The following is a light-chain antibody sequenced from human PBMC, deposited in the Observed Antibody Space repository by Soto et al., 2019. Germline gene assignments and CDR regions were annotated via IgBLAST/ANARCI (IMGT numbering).Light chain of an antibody. J-gene: IGLJ1*01. CDR2: EVS. Sequence: QSLLTQPACVSVSTGQSITSSCTGTSGDVGGYNYVSWYRQYPGKAPKLMIYEVSNRPSGVSNRFSDSKSGNTASLTISGLQAEDEADYYCSSYTSSSTQVFGTGTKVTVL. CDR3: SSYTSSSTQV. CDR1: SGDVGGYNY. V-gene: IGLV2-14*01.